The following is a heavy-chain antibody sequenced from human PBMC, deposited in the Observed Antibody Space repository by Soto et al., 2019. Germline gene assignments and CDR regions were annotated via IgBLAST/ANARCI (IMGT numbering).Heavy chain of an antibody. CDR3: ARVLRGVVNWFDP. J-gene: IGHJ5*02. V-gene: IGHV1-18*01. CDR1: GDSFTNFG. Sequence: ASVKVSCRASGDSFTNFGLSWVRRAPGQGLEWMGWIATYNTNKNYAQKFQGRLTLTTDTSTSTAYMELKSLAFDDTAVYYCARVLRGVVNWFDPWGQGTLVTVS. CDR2: IATYNTNK. D-gene: IGHD3-10*01.